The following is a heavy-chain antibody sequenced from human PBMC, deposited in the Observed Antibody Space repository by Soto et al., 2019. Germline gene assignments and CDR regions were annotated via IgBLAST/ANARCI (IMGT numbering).Heavy chain of an antibody. J-gene: IGHJ5*02. Sequence: GGSLRLSSTASGFIFGDYAMSRVRQAPGKGLEWVGFIRSKAYGGTTEYAASVKGRFTISRDDSKSIAYLQMNSLKIEDTAVFYCTRDGTTGTYNWFDPWGQGTLVTV. D-gene: IGHD1-1*01. CDR2: IRSKAYGGTT. CDR1: GFIFGDYA. V-gene: IGHV3-49*04. CDR3: TRDGTTGTYNWFDP.